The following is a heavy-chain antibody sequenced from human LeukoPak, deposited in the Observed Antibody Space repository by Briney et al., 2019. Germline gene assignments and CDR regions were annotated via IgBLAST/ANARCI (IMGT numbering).Heavy chain of an antibody. D-gene: IGHD3-10*01. Sequence: SETLSLTCAVYGGSFSSYYWSWIRQSPGKGLEWIGKINHSGSTNYNPSLKSRVTISVDTSKNQFSLKLSSVTAADTAVYYCARTRYYYNSRSYGAPYYFDYWGQGTLVTVSS. CDR3: ARTRYYYNSRSYGAPYYFDY. CDR1: GGSFSSYY. V-gene: IGHV4-34*01. J-gene: IGHJ4*02. CDR2: INHSGST.